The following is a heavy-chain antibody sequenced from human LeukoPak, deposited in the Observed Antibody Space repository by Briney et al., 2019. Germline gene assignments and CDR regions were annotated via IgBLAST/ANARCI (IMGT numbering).Heavy chain of an antibody. CDR1: GFTFSSYW. Sequence: GGSLRLSCAASGFTFSSYWMSWVRQAPGKGLEWVANIKQDGSEKYYVDSVKGRFTISRDSAKNSLYLQMNSLRAEDTAVYYCARDQEGRQRGFDYWGQGTLVTVSS. J-gene: IGHJ4*02. D-gene: IGHD3-10*01. V-gene: IGHV3-7*01. CDR3: ARDQEGRQRGFDY. CDR2: IKQDGSEK.